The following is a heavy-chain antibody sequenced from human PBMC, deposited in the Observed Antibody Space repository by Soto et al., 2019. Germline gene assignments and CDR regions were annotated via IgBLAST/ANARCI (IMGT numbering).Heavy chain of an antibody. D-gene: IGHD2-15*01. V-gene: IGHV4-39*01. CDR3: ASQNRRSRGGGKFDP. J-gene: IGHJ5*02. Sequence: QLQLQESGPGLVRPSETLSLTCTFSDDSISSTTYYWGWIRQPPGKGLEWIGSIYFSGTTYYNPSLKSRVTISVDTSRTQFSLKLRSVTAADTAVYYCASQNRRSRGGGKFDPWGQGTLVTVSS. CDR2: IYFSGTT. CDR1: DDSISSTTYY.